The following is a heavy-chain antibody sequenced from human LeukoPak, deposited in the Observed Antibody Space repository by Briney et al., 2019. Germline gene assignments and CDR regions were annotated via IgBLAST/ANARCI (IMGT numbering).Heavy chain of an antibody. Sequence: ASVKVSCKVSGYTLTELSMHWVRQAPGKGLEWMGGFDPEDGETIYAQKFQGRVTMTEDTSTDTAYMELSSLRSEDTAVYYCATSAGFRGVATITNSDYWGQGTLVPVSS. CDR2: FDPEDGET. D-gene: IGHD5-12*01. CDR3: ATSAGFRGVATITNSDY. J-gene: IGHJ4*02. V-gene: IGHV1-24*01. CDR1: GYTLTELS.